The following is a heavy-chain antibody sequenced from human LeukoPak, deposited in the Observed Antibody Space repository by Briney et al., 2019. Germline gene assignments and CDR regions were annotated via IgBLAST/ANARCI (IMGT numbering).Heavy chain of an antibody. D-gene: IGHD6-13*01. CDR1: GFTFSSYE. Sequence: GGSLRLSCAASGFTFSSYEMNWVRQAPGKGLEGVSYISSSGSTIYYADSVKGRFTISRDNAKNSLYLQMNSLRAEDTAVYYCARSIAAAGPYWGQGTLVTVSS. CDR2: ISSSGSTI. V-gene: IGHV3-48*03. J-gene: IGHJ4*02. CDR3: ARSIAAAGPY.